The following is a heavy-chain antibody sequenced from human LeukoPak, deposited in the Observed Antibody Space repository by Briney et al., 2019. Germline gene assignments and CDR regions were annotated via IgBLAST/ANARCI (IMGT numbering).Heavy chain of an antibody. V-gene: IGHV1-18*01. CDR2: ISAYNGNT. Sequence: ASVKVSCKASGYTFTSYGISWVRQAPGQGLEWIGWISAYNGNTNYAQKLKGRVTMTTDTSTSTAYMELRSLRSDDTAVYYCARDYLAYCGGDCYSGYDYWGQGTLVTVSS. J-gene: IGHJ4*02. CDR3: ARDYLAYCGGDCYSGYDY. CDR1: GYTFTSYG. D-gene: IGHD2-21*02.